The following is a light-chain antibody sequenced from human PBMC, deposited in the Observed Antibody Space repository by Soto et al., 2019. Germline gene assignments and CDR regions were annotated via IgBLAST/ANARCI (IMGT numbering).Light chain of an antibody. V-gene: IGKV3-11*01. CDR2: DAS. Sequence: EILLTPSPSPLSLSPGEGAPLSCWAGQSVRSYLLWYQQNPGQAPRLLIYDASNRAAGIPARFSGSGSGTDFTLTISSLEPEDFEVYYCQHRMNWPLTFGQGTRLEIK. CDR1: QSVRSY. J-gene: IGKJ5*01. CDR3: QHRMNWPLT.